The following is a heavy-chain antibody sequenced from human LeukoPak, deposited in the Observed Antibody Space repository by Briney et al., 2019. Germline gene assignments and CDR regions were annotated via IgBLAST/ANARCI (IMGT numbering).Heavy chain of an antibody. CDR2: ISGSGGST. V-gene: IGHV3-23*01. CDR3: ARGWELLALKADAFDI. Sequence: GGSLRLSCAASGFPFSSYAMSWVRQAPGKGLEWVSAISGSGGSTYYADSVKGRFTISRDNSKNTLYLQMNSLRAEGTAVYYCARGWELLALKADAFDIWGQGTMVTVSS. CDR1: GFPFSSYA. J-gene: IGHJ3*02. D-gene: IGHD1-26*01.